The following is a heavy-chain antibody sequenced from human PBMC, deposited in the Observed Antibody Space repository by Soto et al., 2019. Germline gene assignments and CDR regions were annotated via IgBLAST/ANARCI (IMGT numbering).Heavy chain of an antibody. D-gene: IGHD5-12*01. J-gene: IGHJ4*02. CDR2: FDPEDGET. V-gene: IGHV1-24*01. Sequence: GSVQVSCKVSGYTLTELSMHWVRQAPGKGLEWMGGFDPEDGETIYAQKFQGRVTMTEDTSTDTAYMELSSLRSEDTAVYYCATAISLVATIRADDYWGQGTLVTVS. CDR3: ATAISLVATIRADDY. CDR1: GYTLTELS.